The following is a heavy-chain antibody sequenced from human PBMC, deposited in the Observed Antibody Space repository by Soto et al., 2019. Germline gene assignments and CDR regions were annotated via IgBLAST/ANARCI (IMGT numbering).Heavy chain of an antibody. V-gene: IGHV1-8*02. CDR1: GYTFTSYD. J-gene: IGHJ4*02. CDR2: MTPNSGDT. CDR3: ARNLYNTGSFDH. Sequence: QVQLVQSGAEVKKPGASVKVSCKASGYTFTSYDINWVRQAPGQGPEWVGWMTPNSGDTGYAQTFQGRVTLTRDTARSTAYMELSSLTSEDTAVYYGARNLYNTGSFDHWGQGTLVTVSS. D-gene: IGHD1-20*01.